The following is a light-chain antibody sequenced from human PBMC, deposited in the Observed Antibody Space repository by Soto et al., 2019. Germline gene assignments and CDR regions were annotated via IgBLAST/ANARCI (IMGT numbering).Light chain of an antibody. J-gene: IGLJ1*01. CDR3: SSYTSSSTPV. Sequence: QSVLTQPASVSGSPGQSITISCTGTSSDVGGYNYVSWYQQHPGKAPKLMIYDVSNRPSGVSNRFSGYKSGNTASLTISGLQAEDEADYYCSSYTSSSTPVFGTGTKLTVL. V-gene: IGLV2-14*01. CDR1: SSDVGGYNY. CDR2: DVS.